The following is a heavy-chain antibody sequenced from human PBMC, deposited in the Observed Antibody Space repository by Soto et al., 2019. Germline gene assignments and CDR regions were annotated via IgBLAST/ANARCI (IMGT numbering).Heavy chain of an antibody. Sequence: QVQLVESGGGLVKPGGSLRLSCAASGFTFSDYYMTWIRQAPGKGLEWVSYISSSGNYPNYADSVKGRFTISRDNAKNTLFLQMNSPRVEDTAIYYCAREGYGDYFYSFDQWGQGTLVTVSS. V-gene: IGHV3-11*06. D-gene: IGHD4-17*01. J-gene: IGHJ4*02. CDR2: ISSSGNYP. CDR1: GFTFSDYY. CDR3: AREGYGDYFYSFDQ.